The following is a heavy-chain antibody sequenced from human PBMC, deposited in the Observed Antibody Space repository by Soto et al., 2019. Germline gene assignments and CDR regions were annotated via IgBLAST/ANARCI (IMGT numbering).Heavy chain of an antibody. CDR1: GYSFTSYW. CDR3: ARLGRGKGGGSWGYYGMDV. J-gene: IGHJ6*02. D-gene: IGHD2-15*01. Sequence: PGESLKISCKGSGYSFTSYWIGWVSQMPGKGLEWMGINYPGDSDTRYSPSFQGQVTISADKSISTAYLQWSSLKASDTAMYYCARLGRGKGGGSWGYYGMDVWGQGTTVTVSS. CDR2: NYPGDSDT. V-gene: IGHV5-51*01.